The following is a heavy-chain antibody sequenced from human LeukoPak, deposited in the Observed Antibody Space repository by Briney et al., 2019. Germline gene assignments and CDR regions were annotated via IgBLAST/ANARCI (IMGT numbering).Heavy chain of an antibody. D-gene: IGHD6-6*01. CDR3: AKGRVSSSRMYYFDY. CDR1: GFTFDDYA. V-gene: IGHV3-9*01. CDR2: ISWNSGSI. J-gene: IGHJ4*02. Sequence: GRSLRLSCAASGFTFDDYAMHWVRQAPGKGLEWVSGISWNSGSIGYADSVKGRFTISRDNAKNSLYLQMNSLRAEDTALYYCAKGRVSSSRMYYFDYWGQGTLVTVSS.